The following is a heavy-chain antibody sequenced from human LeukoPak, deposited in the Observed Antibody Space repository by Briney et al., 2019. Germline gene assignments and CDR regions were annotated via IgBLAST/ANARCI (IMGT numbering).Heavy chain of an antibody. J-gene: IGHJ4*02. D-gene: IGHD2-2*01. V-gene: IGHV3-23*01. Sequence: GGSLRLTCAASGFTFSSYAMSWVRQAPGQGLEWVSAISGSGGSTYYADSVKGRITISRDNSKNTLYLEMNSLRAEDTAVYYCAKDVSPYCSSTSCLVYWGQGTLVT. CDR1: GFTFSSYA. CDR3: AKDVSPYCSSTSCLVY. CDR2: ISGSGGST.